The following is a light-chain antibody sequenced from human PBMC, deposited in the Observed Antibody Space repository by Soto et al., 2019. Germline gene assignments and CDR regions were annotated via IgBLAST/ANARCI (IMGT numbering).Light chain of an antibody. CDR2: DAS. J-gene: IGKJ1*01. CDR3: QQRSNWPGT. V-gene: IGKV3-11*01. CDR1: QSVGSY. Sequence: ETVLTQSPDTLALSPGERATLSCRASQSVGSYLAWYQQKPGQAPRLLIYDASNRATGVPARFSGSGSGTDFTLTISSLDPEDFAVYYCQQRSNWPGTFGQGTKVEIK.